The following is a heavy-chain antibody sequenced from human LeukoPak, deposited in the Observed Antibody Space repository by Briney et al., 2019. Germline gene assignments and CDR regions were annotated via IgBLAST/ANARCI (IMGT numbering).Heavy chain of an antibody. CDR2: ISGSGGST. Sequence: GGSLRLSCAASGFIVSTHYMSWVRQAPGKGLEWVSAISGSGGSTYYADSVKGRFTISRDNSKNTLYLQMNSLRAEDTAVYYCAKYPSLWVRGPIQDSLNYWGQGTLVTVSS. J-gene: IGHJ4*02. D-gene: IGHD3-10*01. CDR3: AKYPSLWVRGPIQDSLNY. V-gene: IGHV3-23*01. CDR1: GFIVSTHY.